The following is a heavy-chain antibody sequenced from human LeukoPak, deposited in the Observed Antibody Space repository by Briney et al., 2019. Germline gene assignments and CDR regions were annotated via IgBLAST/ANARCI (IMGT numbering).Heavy chain of an antibody. J-gene: IGHJ4*02. CDR2: IYYSGST. D-gene: IGHD5-18*01. CDR1: GGSISSGDYY. V-gene: IGHV4-30-4*08. CDR3: ARGLDTAMLSY. Sequence: SQTLSLTCTVSGGSISSGDYYWTWIRQPPGKGLEWIGYIYYSGSTSYNPSLKSRVTISVDTSKNQFSLRLSSVTAADTAVYYCARGLDTAMLSYWGQGTLVTVSS.